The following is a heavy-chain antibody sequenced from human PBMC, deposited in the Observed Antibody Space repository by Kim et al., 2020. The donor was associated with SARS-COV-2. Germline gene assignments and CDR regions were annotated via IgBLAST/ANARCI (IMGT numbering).Heavy chain of an antibody. J-gene: IGHJ6*02. CDR3: AKGRPGYCTNGVCYASPYYYYGMDV. CDR2: IWYDGSNK. D-gene: IGHD2-8*01. V-gene: IGHV3-33*06. Sequence: GGSLRLSCAASGFTFSSYAMHWVRQAPGKGLEWVAVIWYDGSNKYYADSVKGRFTISRDNSKNTLYLQMNSLRAEDTAVYYCAKGRPGYCTNGVCYASPYYYYGMDVWGQGTTVTVSS. CDR1: GFTFSSYA.